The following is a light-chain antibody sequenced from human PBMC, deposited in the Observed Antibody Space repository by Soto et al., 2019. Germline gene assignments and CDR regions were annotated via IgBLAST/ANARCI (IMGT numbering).Light chain of an antibody. J-gene: IGKJ1*01. CDR3: EQSYSSPWT. CDR1: QTIKNY. CDR2: STS. V-gene: IGKV1-39*01. Sequence: DIQMTQSPSSLSASVGDRVTITCRASQTIKNYLHWYQQRPGKAPKLLIFSTSSLHSGVPSRFSGSRSGTDFTLTITTLQPEDCATYHCEQSYSSPWTFGQGTKVEIK.